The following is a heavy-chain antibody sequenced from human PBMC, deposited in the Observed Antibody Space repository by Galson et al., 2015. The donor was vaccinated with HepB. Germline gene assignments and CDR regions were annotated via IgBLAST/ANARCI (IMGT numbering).Heavy chain of an antibody. Sequence: SVKVSCKASGYTFTSYYMHWVRQAPGQGLEWMGIINPSGGSTSYAQKFQGRVTMTRDTSTSTVYMELSSLRSEDTAVYYCARGGTTRVRDYYYYYGMDVWGQGTTVTVSS. V-gene: IGHV1-46*01. D-gene: IGHD3-10*01. CDR1: GYTFTSYY. CDR3: ARGGTTRVRDYYYYYGMDV. J-gene: IGHJ6*02. CDR2: INPSGGST.